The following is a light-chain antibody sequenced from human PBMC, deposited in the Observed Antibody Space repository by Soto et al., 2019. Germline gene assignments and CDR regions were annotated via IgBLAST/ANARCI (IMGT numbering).Light chain of an antibody. J-gene: IGLJ3*02. CDR3: TSYAGSINWV. CDR1: SSDVGGYNY. Sequence: QSVLTQPTSASGSPGQSVTISCTGTSSDVGGYNYVSWYQQHPGKAPKLMIFEVSKRPSGVPDRFSGSKSGNTASLTVSGLQAEDEADYYCTSYAGSINWVFGGGTQLTVL. CDR2: EVS. V-gene: IGLV2-8*01.